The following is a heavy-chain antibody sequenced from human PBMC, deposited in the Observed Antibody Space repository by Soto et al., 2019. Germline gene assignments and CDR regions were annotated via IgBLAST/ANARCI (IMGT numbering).Heavy chain of an antibody. CDR1: GNSISTGAYY. Sequence: QEQLQESGPGLLKPSQTLSLTCTLSGNSISTGAYYWSWLRQHPVKGLEWIGHIFYSGNTHYSPSLESRVSISVDTSKNQFSMKLTSVTVADTAIYYCAREGRSAAPQAGFDLWGQGTLVTVSS. D-gene: IGHD3-10*01. J-gene: IGHJ4*02. CDR2: IFYSGNT. V-gene: IGHV4-31*03. CDR3: AREGRSAAPQAGFDL.